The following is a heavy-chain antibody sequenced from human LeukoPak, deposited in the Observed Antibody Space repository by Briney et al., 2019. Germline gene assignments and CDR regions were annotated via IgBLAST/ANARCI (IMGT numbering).Heavy chain of an antibody. CDR1: GFTFSSYA. V-gene: IGHV3-30*03. Sequence: GGSLRLSCAASGFTFSSYAMSWVRQAPGKGLEWVAVISYDGSNKYYADSVKGRFTISRDNSKNTLYLQMNSLRAEDTAVYYCARAYYDFWSGYYRSVGWFDPWGQGTLVTVSS. CDR3: ARAYYDFWSGYYRSVGWFDP. CDR2: ISYDGSNK. J-gene: IGHJ5*02. D-gene: IGHD3-3*01.